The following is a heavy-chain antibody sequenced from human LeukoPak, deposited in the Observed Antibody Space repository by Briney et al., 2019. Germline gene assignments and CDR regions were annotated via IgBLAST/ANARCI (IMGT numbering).Heavy chain of an antibody. V-gene: IGHV3-48*01. Sequence: GGSLRLSCAASGFTFSSYSMNWVRQAPGKGLEWASYISSSSSTIYYADSVKGRFTISRDNAKNSLYLQMNSLRAEDTAVYYCARVMITFGGVIVMSIDAFDIWGQGTTVTVSS. CDR2: ISSSSSTI. CDR3: ARVMITFGGVIVMSIDAFDI. CDR1: GFTFSSYS. D-gene: IGHD3-16*02. J-gene: IGHJ3*02.